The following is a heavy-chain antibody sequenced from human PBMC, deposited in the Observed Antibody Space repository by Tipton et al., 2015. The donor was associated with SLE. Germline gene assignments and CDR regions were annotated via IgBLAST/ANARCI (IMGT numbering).Heavy chain of an antibody. Sequence: TLSLTCTVSGGSISSHYWSRIRQPPGKGLEWIGYIYYSGSTNYNPSLKSRVTISVDTSKNQFSLKLSSVTAADTAVYYCARDGGILHPGYYYYYGMDVWGQGTTVTVSS. J-gene: IGHJ6*02. V-gene: IGHV4-59*11. CDR3: ARDGGILHPGYYYYYGMDV. CDR1: GGSISSHY. D-gene: IGHD1-14*01. CDR2: IYYSGST.